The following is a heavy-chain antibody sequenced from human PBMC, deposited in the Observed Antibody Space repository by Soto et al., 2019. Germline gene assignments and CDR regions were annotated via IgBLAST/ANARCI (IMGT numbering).Heavy chain of an antibody. CDR2: MFYSGNT. Sequence: QLQLQESGPRLVKPSETLSLTCSVSGGSLSTDNYYWGWIRQPPGKGLEWIGSMFYSGNTYYNPSLRGRVTISVDMSKNQFSLKLNSMTAADTAVYYCASHFGVGNIFDYWGRGTLVTVSS. CDR1: GGSLSTDNYY. D-gene: IGHD3-3*01. J-gene: IGHJ4*02. CDR3: ASHFGVGNIFDY. V-gene: IGHV4-39*01.